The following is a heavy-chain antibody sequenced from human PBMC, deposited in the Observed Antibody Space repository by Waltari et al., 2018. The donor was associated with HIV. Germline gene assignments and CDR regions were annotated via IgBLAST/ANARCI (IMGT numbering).Heavy chain of an antibody. J-gene: IGHJ5*02. V-gene: IGHV4-39*01. CDR3: ARRKSNWFDP. CDR2: IYYSGST. CDR1: GGPFSTSNYY. Sequence: QLQLQESGPGLVKPSETLSLTCTVSGGPFSTSNYYWGWIRQPPGKGLEWIGSIYYSGSTYYNPSLKSRVTISVDTSKNQFSLKVTSVTAADTAVYYCARRKSNWFDPWGQGTLVTVSS.